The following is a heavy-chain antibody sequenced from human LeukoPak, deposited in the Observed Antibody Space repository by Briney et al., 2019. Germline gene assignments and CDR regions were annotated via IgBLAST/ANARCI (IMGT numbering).Heavy chain of an antibody. V-gene: IGHV3-30-3*01. Sequence: GALRLSCAASGFTFSSYAMHWVRQAPGKGLEWVAVISYDGSNKYYADSVKGRFTISRDNAKSSLYLQMNSLRAEDTAVYYCVGGGYRGFDYEYWGQGTLVTVSS. J-gene: IGHJ4*02. D-gene: IGHD5-12*01. CDR2: ISYDGSNK. CDR3: VGGGYRGFDYEY. CDR1: GFTFSSYA.